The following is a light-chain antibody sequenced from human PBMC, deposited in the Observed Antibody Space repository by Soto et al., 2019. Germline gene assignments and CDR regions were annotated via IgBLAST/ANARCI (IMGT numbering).Light chain of an antibody. CDR1: QTIDNT. V-gene: IGKV3-15*01. CDR3: QQYGSSKKT. CDR2: DAS. Sequence: EIVMTQSPATLSLSGGERATLSCRASQTIDNTLAWYQRKPGQAPRIIIYDASTRETGVPARFSGSGSGTDFTRTISRLEPEDFDVYYCQQYGSSKKTFGQGTKVDIK. J-gene: IGKJ1*01.